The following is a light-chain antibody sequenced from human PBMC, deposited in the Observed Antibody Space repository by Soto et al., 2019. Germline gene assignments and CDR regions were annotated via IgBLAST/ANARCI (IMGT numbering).Light chain of an antibody. Sequence: EIQLTQSPSFLSASVGDRVTITCRASQGISSSLAWYQQKPGKAPTLLIYVASILQSGVPSRFSGSGSGTEFTLTISSLQPEDFATYYCQQLNSWLTFGGGTKVDIK. CDR1: QGISSS. J-gene: IGKJ4*01. CDR2: VAS. V-gene: IGKV1-9*01. CDR3: QQLNSWLT.